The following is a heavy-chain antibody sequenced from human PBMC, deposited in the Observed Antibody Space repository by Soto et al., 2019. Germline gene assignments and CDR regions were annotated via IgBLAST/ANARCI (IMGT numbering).Heavy chain of an antibody. CDR2: IKQDGSEK. V-gene: IGHV3-7*03. Sequence: GGSLRLSCAASGFTFSSYWMSWVRQAPGKGLEWVANIKQDGSEKYYVDSVKGRFTISRDNAKNSLYLQMNSLRAEDTAVYYCARDHDSYCSSTSCYGLFYWGQGTLVTVSS. D-gene: IGHD2-2*01. CDR1: GFTFSSYW. J-gene: IGHJ4*02. CDR3: ARDHDSYCSSTSCYGLFY.